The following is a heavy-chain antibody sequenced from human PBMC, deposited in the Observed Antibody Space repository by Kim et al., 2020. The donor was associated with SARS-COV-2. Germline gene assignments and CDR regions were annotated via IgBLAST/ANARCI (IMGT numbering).Heavy chain of an antibody. J-gene: IGHJ4*02. Sequence: GGSLRLSCAASGFTFSDYYMSWIRQAPGKGLEWVSYISSSGSTIYYADSVKGRFTISRDNAKNSLYLQMNSLRAEDTAVYYCARVLVVTAPRGYYFDYWGQGTLVTVSS. V-gene: IGHV3-11*04. CDR1: GFTFSDYY. D-gene: IGHD2-21*02. CDR2: ISSSGSTI. CDR3: ARVLVVTAPRGYYFDY.